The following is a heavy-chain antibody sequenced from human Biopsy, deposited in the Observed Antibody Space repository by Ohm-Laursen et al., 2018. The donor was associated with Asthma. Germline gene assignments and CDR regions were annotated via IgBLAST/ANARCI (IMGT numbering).Heavy chain of an antibody. CDR3: ARHWNWGSFFDY. Sequence: SETLPLTCTVSGGSMSSSSYSWGWIRQPPGKGLEWIGSISYTGNTDIPSLRSRVTLSVDTSKNNLSLKLTSVTAADTAVFYCARHWNWGSFFDYWGQGMLVTVSS. V-gene: IGHV4-39*01. CDR2: ISYTGNT. CDR1: GGSMSSSSYS. J-gene: IGHJ4*02. D-gene: IGHD7-27*01.